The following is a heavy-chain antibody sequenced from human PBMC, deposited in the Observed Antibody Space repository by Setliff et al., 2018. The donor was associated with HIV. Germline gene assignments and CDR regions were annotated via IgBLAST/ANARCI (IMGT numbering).Heavy chain of an antibody. Sequence: SETLSLTCTVSGDLINNRNWNWIRQSPEKGLEWLGNIHYSGTSNYNSSLKSRIVISLDTSKKQFSLRFYSVTAADTAVYYCARSRIRGYYDTSPAMAFDIWGQGTMVTVSS. CDR3: ARSRIRGYYDTSPAMAFDI. D-gene: IGHD3-22*01. CDR1: GDLINNRN. V-gene: IGHV4-59*08. CDR2: IHYSGTS. J-gene: IGHJ3*02.